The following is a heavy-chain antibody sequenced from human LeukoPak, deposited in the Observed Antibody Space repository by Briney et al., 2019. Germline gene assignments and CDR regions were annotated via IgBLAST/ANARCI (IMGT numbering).Heavy chain of an antibody. CDR1: GYTFTSYG. CDR2: ISAYNDNT. D-gene: IGHD3-9*01. J-gene: IGHJ4*02. Sequence: ASVKVSCKASGYTFTSYGISWVRQAPGQGLEWMGWISAYNDNTNYAQKLQGRVTMTTDTSTSTAYMELRSLRSDDTAVYYCARDLNDILTGYVDYWGQGTLVTVSS. V-gene: IGHV1-18*01. CDR3: ARDLNDILTGYVDY.